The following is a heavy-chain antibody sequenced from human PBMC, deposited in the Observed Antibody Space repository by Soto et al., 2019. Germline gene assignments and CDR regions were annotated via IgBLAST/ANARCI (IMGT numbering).Heavy chain of an antibody. CDR3: AKGSRGCSSTSCYDAFDI. CDR1: GFTFSSYA. D-gene: IGHD2-2*01. V-gene: IGHV3-23*01. CDR2: ISGSGGST. J-gene: IGHJ3*02. Sequence: GGSLRLSCAASGFTFSSYAMSWVRQAPGKGLEWVSAISGSGGSTYYADSVKGRFTISRDNSKNTLYLQMNSLRAEDTAVYYCAKGSRGCSSTSCYDAFDIWGQGTMVTVSS.